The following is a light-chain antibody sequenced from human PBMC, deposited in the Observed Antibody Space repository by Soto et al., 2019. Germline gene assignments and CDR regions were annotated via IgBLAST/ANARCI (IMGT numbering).Light chain of an antibody. Sequence: EIVLTQSPGTLSLSAGEKATHSCRASQSVSSSYLAWYQQKPGQAPRLLIYGASSRATGIPDRFSGSGSGTDFTLTISRLEPEDFAVYYCQQYGSAWTFGQGTKVDIK. CDR2: GAS. J-gene: IGKJ1*01. V-gene: IGKV3-20*01. CDR1: QSVSSSY. CDR3: QQYGSAWT.